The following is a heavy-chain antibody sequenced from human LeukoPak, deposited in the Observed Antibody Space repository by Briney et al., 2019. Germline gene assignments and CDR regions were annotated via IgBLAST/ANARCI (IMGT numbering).Heavy chain of an antibody. V-gene: IGHV1-2*02. D-gene: IGHD6-19*01. CDR1: GYTFTGYY. J-gene: IGHJ4*02. CDR2: INPNSGGT. Sequence: ASVKVSCKASGYTFTGYYMHWVRQAPGQGLEWMGWINPNSGGTNYAQKFQGRVTMTRDTSISTAYVELSRLRSDDTAVYCCAREPSSGWYFDYWGQGTLVTVSS. CDR3: AREPSSGWYFDY.